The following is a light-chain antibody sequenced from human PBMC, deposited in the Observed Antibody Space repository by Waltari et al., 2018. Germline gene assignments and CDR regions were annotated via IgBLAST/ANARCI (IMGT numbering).Light chain of an antibody. Sequence: QPVLTQSPSASASLGASVKLTCTLSSGPSTYPTAWHQQQPEKGPRFLMKVNGDGSHTKGDGIPDRFSVSSSGAERYLTISVLQSDDEADYYCQTWGAGIRVFGTGTKVTVL. CDR2: VNGDGSH. J-gene: IGLJ1*01. CDR1: SGPSTYP. CDR3: QTWGAGIRV. V-gene: IGLV4-69*01.